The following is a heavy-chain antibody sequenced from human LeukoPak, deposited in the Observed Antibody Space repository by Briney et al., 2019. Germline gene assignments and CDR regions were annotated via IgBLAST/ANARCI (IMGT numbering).Heavy chain of an antibody. CDR2: ISAYNGNT. Sequence: ASVKVSCKASGYTFTSYGISWVRQAPGQGLEWMGWISAYNGNTNYAQKLQGRVTMTTDTSTSTAYVELRSLRSDDTAVYYCARHPMIVVVFDYWGQGTLVTVSS. D-gene: IGHD3-22*01. CDR3: ARHPMIVVVFDY. J-gene: IGHJ4*02. V-gene: IGHV1-18*01. CDR1: GYTFTSYG.